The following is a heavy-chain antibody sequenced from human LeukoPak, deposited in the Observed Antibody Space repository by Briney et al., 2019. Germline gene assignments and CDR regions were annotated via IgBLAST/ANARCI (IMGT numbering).Heavy chain of an antibody. D-gene: IGHD1-26*01. Sequence: SETLSLTCTVSGGSISTYNFYGALIRQPPGKGLEWIGTVYSRGHTFYNPSLKSRVTLSMDTFSNQFSLKLSSVTAADTAVYYCARHRYRSGSDWIDPWGQGTLVTVSS. J-gene: IGHJ5*02. V-gene: IGHV4-39*01. CDR2: VYSRGHT. CDR3: ARHRYRSGSDWIDP. CDR1: GGSISTYNFY.